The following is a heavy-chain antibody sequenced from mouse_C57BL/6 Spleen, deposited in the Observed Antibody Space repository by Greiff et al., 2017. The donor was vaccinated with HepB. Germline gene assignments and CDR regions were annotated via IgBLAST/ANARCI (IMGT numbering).Heavy chain of an antibody. CDR1: GFSLTSYG. CDR2: IWSGGST. V-gene: IGHV2-2*01. Sequence: VHLVESGPGLVQPSQSLSITCTVSGFSLTSYGVHWVRQSPGKGLEWLGVIWSGGSTDYNAAFISRLSISKDNSKSQVFFKMNSLQADDTAIYYCARNKGYYGSSHAMDYWGQGTSVTVSS. CDR3: ARNKGYYGSSHAMDY. J-gene: IGHJ4*01. D-gene: IGHD1-1*01.